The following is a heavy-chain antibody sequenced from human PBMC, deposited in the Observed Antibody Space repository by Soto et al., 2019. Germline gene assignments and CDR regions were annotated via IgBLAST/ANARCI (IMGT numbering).Heavy chain of an antibody. CDR1: GGSFSGYY. Sequence: SESLSLTCAVYGGSFSGYYWSWIRQPPGKGLEWIGEINHSGSTNYNPSLKSRVTISVDTSKNQFSLKLSSVTAADTAVYYCTRVPAAHYYYYYMDVWGKGTTVTVSS. D-gene: IGHD2-2*01. CDR2: INHSGST. V-gene: IGHV4-34*01. J-gene: IGHJ6*03. CDR3: TRVPAAHYYYYYMDV.